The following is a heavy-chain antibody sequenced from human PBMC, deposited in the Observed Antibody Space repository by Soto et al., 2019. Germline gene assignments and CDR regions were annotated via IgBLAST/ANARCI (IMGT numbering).Heavy chain of an antibody. Sequence: QVQLQESGPGLVKPSETLSLTCSVSGGSVSSGSYYWSWIRQPPGKGLEWVGYVYSSGGTSYNPSLMSRVTISLDTSKNQFSLKLSSVTAADTAVYYCARDGDGYNHWGQGTLVTVSS. D-gene: IGHD5-12*01. J-gene: IGHJ4*02. CDR3: ARDGDGYNH. CDR1: GGSVSSGSYY. V-gene: IGHV4-61*01. CDR2: VYSSGGT.